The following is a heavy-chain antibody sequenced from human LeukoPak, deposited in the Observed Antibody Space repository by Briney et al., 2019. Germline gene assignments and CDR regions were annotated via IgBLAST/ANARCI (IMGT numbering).Heavy chain of an antibody. D-gene: IGHD2-8*01. CDR1: GFTFSSYE. V-gene: IGHV3-48*03. CDR2: ISSSGSTI. CDR3: ARLYAGDSFDF. J-gene: IGHJ3*01. Sequence: GGSLRLSCAASGFTFSSYEMNWVRQAPGKGLEWVSYISSSGSTIYYADSVKGRFTISTDNSETTVFLEMNSLRAEDTALYYCARLYAGDSFDFWGRGTMVTVSS.